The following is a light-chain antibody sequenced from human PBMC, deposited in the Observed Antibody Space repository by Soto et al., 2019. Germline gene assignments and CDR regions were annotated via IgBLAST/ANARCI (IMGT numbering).Light chain of an antibody. J-gene: IGKJ1*01. Sequence: DIQMTQSTSTLSGSVGDRVTITCRASQTISSWLAWYQQKPGKAPKLLIYKASTLKSGVPSRFRGSGSGTEFTLTISSLQPDDFSTYYCQHYNSYSEAFGQGTKVDIK. V-gene: IGKV1-5*03. CDR1: QTISSW. CDR3: QHYNSYSEA. CDR2: KAS.